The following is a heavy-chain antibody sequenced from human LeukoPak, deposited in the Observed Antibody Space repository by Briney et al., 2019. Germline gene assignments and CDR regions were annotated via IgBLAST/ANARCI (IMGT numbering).Heavy chain of an antibody. V-gene: IGHV1-2*02. CDR2: LYPNSGGT. D-gene: IGHD1-1*01. Sequence: ASVKVSSMASGYTSTGSNTQWVRHAPGQGRGWMGWLYPNSGGTNYAQKFQGRVSMTRDTYTSTAYMELSRLRSDDTAVYYCARDLVSWNAPLYGMDVWGQGTTVTVSS. J-gene: IGHJ6*02. CDR1: GYTSTGSN. CDR3: ARDLVSWNAPLYGMDV.